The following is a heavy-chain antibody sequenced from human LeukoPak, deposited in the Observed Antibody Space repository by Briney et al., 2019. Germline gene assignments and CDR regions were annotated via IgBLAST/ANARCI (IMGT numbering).Heavy chain of an antibody. CDR1: GFSVSNNY. J-gene: IGHJ4*02. CDR3: GKIKSGIDS. CDR2: IYSDGTR. V-gene: IGHV3-53*01. Sequence: GGSLRLSCAASGFSVSNNYMTWVRQAPGKGLEWVSVIYSDGTRYYRDSVKGRFTISRDNSKNTLYLQMNSLRVEDTALYYCGKIKSGIDSWGQGTLVTVSS. D-gene: IGHD6-25*01.